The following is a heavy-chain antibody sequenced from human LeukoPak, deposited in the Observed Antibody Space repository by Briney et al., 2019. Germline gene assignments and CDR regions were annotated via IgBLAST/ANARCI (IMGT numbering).Heavy chain of an antibody. V-gene: IGHV4-59*01. Sequence: PSETLSLTCTVSGGSIISYYWSWIRQPPGKGLECIGYVYYSGSTNYNPSLKSRVTISVDTSKNQFSLKLSSVTAADTAVYYCARAGTVVTDWGQGTLVTVSS. CDR1: GGSIISYY. J-gene: IGHJ4*02. CDR3: ARAGTVVTD. CDR2: VYYSGST. D-gene: IGHD4-23*01.